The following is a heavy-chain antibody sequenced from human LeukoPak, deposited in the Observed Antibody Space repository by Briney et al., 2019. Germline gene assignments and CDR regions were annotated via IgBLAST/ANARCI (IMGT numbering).Heavy chain of an antibody. D-gene: IGHD3-22*01. Sequence: SETLSLTCAVSGGSISSSSYYWGWIRQPPGKGLEWIGSIYYSGSTYYNPSLKSRVTISVDTSKNQFSLKLSSVTAADTAVYYCAFCSGYYYSFDYWGQGTLVTVSS. CDR3: AFCSGYYYSFDY. V-gene: IGHV4-39*01. J-gene: IGHJ4*02. CDR1: GGSISSSSYY. CDR2: IYYSGST.